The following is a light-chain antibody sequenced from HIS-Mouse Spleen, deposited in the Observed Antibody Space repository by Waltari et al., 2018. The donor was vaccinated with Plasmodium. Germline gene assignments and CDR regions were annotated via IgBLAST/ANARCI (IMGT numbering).Light chain of an antibody. V-gene: IGKV1-39*01. CDR2: AAS. J-gene: IGKJ1*01. Sequence: DIQMTQSPSSLSASVGDIVTITCRASQSISSYLNWYQQKPGKAPKLLIYAASSLQSGVPSRFSGSGSGTDFTLTISSLQPEDFATYNCQQSYSTWTFGQGTKVEIK. CDR1: QSISSY. CDR3: QQSYSTWT.